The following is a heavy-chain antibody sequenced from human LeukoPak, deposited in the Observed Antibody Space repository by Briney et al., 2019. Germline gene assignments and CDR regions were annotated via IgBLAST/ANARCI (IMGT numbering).Heavy chain of an antibody. Sequence: NAGGSLRLSCAASGFTFSTYNMNWVRQAPGKGLEWVSSITSSSSYIYYADSVKGRFTISRDNAKNSLYLQMNSLRAEDTAVYYCARDPYSGGYGDYHYYYMDLWGQGTTVTISS. CDR3: ARDPYSGGYGDYHYYYMDL. V-gene: IGHV3-21*01. CDR2: ITSSSSYI. D-gene: IGHD1-26*01. J-gene: IGHJ6*03. CDR1: GFTFSTYN.